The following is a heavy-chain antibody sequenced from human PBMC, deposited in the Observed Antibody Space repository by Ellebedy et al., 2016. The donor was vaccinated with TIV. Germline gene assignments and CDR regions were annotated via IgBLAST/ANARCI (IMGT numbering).Heavy chain of an antibody. CDR2: IYPGDSAT. V-gene: IGHV5-51*01. J-gene: IGHJ6*03. Sequence: GESLKISCKGSGFRFNNYWIGWVRQMPGKGLEWMGIIYPGDSATKYNPSFQGRVTISADKSITTAYLQWSSLEASDAAIYYCARHNYYADSGDYSDYRSYYQFYYMDVWGQGTTVTVSS. CDR1: GFRFNNYW. D-gene: IGHD4-17*01. CDR3: ARHNYYADSGDYSDYRSYYQFYYMDV.